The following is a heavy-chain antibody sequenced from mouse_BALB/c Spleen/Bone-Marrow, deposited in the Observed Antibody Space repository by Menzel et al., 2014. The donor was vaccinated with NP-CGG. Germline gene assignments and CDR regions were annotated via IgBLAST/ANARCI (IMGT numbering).Heavy chain of an antibody. CDR1: GYTFSSYW. CDR3: ARVLYYGNYNSFAY. CDR2: ILPGSGTS. V-gene: IGHV1-9*01. D-gene: IGHD2-1*01. J-gene: IGHJ3*01. Sequence: QVQLQQSGAELMKPGASVKISCKATGYTFSSYWIEWVKLRPGHGLEWIGEILPGSGTSNYNMKFKGKATFTADTSSNTAYMQLSSLTSGDSAVYYCARVLYYGNYNSFAYWGQETLVTVSA.